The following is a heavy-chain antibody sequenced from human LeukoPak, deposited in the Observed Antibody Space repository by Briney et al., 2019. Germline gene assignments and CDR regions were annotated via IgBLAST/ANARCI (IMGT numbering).Heavy chain of an antibody. J-gene: IGHJ4*02. V-gene: IGHV3-23*01. D-gene: IGHD3-10*01. CDR1: GFTFSNYS. Sequence: PGGSLRLSCAASGFTFSNYSMSWVRQAPGKRLDWVSAISGSASSTYHADSVKGRFTISRDNSKNTLFLQMNSLRAEDTAVYYCAKDLYYYGSGFWGQGTLVTVSS. CDR2: ISGSASST. CDR3: AKDLYYYGSGF.